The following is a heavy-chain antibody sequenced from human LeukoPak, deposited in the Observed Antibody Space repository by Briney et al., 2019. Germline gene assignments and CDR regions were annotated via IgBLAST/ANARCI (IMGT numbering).Heavy chain of an antibody. CDR1: GYSISSGYY. V-gene: IGHV4-38-2*02. J-gene: IGHJ4*02. CDR3: ARDLDWLNYYFDY. Sequence: SETLSLTCTVSGYSISSGYYWGWIRQPPGKGLEWIGTIYHSGSTYYNPSLKSRVTISVDTSKNQFSLKRSSVTAADTAVYYCARDLDWLNYYFDYWGQGTLVTVSS. CDR2: IYHSGST. D-gene: IGHD3-9*01.